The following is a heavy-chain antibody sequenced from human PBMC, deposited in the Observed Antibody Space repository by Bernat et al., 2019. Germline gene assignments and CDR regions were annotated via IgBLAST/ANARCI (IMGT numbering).Heavy chain of an antibody. CDR2: ISYDGSNK. Sequence: QVQLVESGGGVVQPGRSLRLSCAASGFTFSSYAMHWVRQAPGKGLEWVAVISYDGSNKYYADSVKGRFTISRDNSKNTLYLQMNSLRAEDTAVYYCARERLIHYYFDYWGQGTLVTVSS. V-gene: IGHV3-30-3*01. J-gene: IGHJ4*02. CDR3: ARERLIHYYFDY. CDR1: GFTFSSYA.